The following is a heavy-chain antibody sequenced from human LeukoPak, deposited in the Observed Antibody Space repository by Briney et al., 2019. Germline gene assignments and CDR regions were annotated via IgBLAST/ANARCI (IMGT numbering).Heavy chain of an antibody. J-gene: IGHJ6*02. Sequence: ASVKVSCKTSGYTFTDYYIHWVRQAPGQGLEWMGWINPDSGYTNYAQKFQGRVTMTRDTSINTAYMELSRLTSDDTAVYYCARITMVRGVIYGMDVWGQGTTVTVSS. D-gene: IGHD3-10*01. CDR2: INPDSGYT. CDR1: GYTFTDYY. V-gene: IGHV1-2*02. CDR3: ARITMVRGVIYGMDV.